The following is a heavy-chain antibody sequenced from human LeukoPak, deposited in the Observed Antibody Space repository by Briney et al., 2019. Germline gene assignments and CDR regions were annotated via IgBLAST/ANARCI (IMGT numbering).Heavy chain of an antibody. CDR3: AREDYGSTRGAFDI. Sequence: TAETLSLTCAVYGGSFSGYYWSWIRQPPGKGLEWIGEINQSGSTNYNPSLKSRVTISVDTSKNQFSLKLSSVTAADTAVYYCAREDYGSTRGAFDIWGQGTMVTVSS. V-gene: IGHV4-34*01. D-gene: IGHD4-17*01. CDR1: GGSFSGYY. J-gene: IGHJ3*02. CDR2: INQSGST.